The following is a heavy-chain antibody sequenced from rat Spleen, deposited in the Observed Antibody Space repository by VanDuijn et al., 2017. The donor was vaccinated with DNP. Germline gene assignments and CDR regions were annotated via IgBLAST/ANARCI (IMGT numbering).Heavy chain of an antibody. CDR2: ISTGGGNT. D-gene: IGHD4-3*01. CDR1: GFTFSSFP. Sequence: EVQLVESGGDLVEPGRSMKLSCAASGFTFSSFPMAWVRQAATKGLEWVASISTGGGNTYYRDSVKGRFTISRDNAKSTLYLQMDSLRSEDTATYYCAHEYNSGLDYWGQGVMVTVSS. CDR3: AHEYNSGLDY. J-gene: IGHJ2*01. V-gene: IGHV5-25*01.